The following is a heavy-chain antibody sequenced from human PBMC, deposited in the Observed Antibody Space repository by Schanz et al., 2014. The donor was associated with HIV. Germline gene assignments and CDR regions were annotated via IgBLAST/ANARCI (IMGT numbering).Heavy chain of an antibody. CDR3: TNERGLNLFEY. CDR1: GFSFNDFL. D-gene: IGHD6-25*01. CDR2: ISSDGKTQ. J-gene: IGHJ4*01. V-gene: IGHV3-30*18. Sequence: EQLLQSGGGLVQPGGSMRLFCEASGFSFNDFLMHWVRQPPGKGLEWVALISSDGKTQIYGDSVKGRFTISRDNSNNTLYLQVNSLRAEDTAVYYCTNERGLNLFEYWGHGTLVTVSS.